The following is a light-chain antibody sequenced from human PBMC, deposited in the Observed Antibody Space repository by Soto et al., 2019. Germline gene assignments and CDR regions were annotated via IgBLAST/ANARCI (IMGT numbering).Light chain of an antibody. V-gene: IGLV2-11*01. J-gene: IGLJ3*02. CDR1: SSDVGGYNS. CDR3: CSYAGSYTLV. CDR2: DVS. Sequence: QSALTQPRSVSGSPGQSVTISCTGTSSDVGGYNSVSWYQQYPGKAPKFMIYDVSKRPSRVPDRFSGSKSGNTASLTISGLQAEDEADYYCCSYAGSYTLVFGGGTKLTVL.